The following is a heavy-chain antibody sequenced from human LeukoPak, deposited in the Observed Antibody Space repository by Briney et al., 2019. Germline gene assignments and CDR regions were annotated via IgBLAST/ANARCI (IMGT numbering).Heavy chain of an antibody. CDR2: ISGGGGST. CDR1: GFTFSSYA. V-gene: IGHV3-23*01. CDR3: AKLESIIAVAGVGY. J-gene: IGHJ4*02. Sequence: PGGSLRLSCAASGFTFSSYAMSWVRQAPGKGLEWVSSISGGGGSTYYADSVKGRFTIRRDNSKDTLCLQMNTLRAEDTAVYYCAKLESIIAVAGVGYWGQGTLVTVCS. D-gene: IGHD6-19*01.